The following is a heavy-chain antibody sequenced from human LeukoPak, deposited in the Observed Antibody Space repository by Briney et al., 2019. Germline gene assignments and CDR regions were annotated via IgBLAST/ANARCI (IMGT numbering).Heavy chain of an antibody. CDR2: ISAYNGNT. V-gene: IGHV1-18*01. D-gene: IGHD3-16*02. Sequence: ASVKVSCKASGYTFTSYGISWVRQAPGQGLEWMGWISAYNGNTNYAQKLQGRVTMTTDTSTSTAYMELRSLRSDDTAVYYCARGPLRLGELSLSFDYYYGMDVWGQGTTVTVSS. CDR1: GYTFTSYG. J-gene: IGHJ6*02. CDR3: ARGPLRLGELSLSFDYYYGMDV.